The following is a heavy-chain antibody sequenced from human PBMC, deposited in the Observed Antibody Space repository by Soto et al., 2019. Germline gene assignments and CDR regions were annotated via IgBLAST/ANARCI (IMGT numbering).Heavy chain of an antibody. CDR3: ARELGHSIDY. CDR2: ISSSSSYI. Sequence: GGSLRLSCAASGFTFSSYSMNWVRQAPGKGLEWVSSISSSSSYIYYADSVKGRFTISRDNAKNSLYLQMNSLRAEYSSVYYCARELGHSIDYWGQGTLVTVSS. V-gene: IGHV3-21*01. D-gene: IGHD7-27*01. CDR1: GFTFSSYS. J-gene: IGHJ4*02.